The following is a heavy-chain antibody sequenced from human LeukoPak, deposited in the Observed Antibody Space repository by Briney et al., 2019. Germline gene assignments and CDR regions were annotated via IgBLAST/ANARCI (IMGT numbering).Heavy chain of an antibody. CDR2: IIPILGIA. D-gene: IGHD5-12*01. Sequence: SVKVSCKASGGTFSSYAISWVRQAPGQGLEWMGRIIPILGIANYAQKFQGRVTITADKSTSTAYMELSSLRSEDTAVYYCAITSHGWLRSFYFYYWGQGTLVTVSS. CDR1: GGTFSSYA. V-gene: IGHV1-69*04. CDR3: AITSHGWLRSFYFYY. J-gene: IGHJ4*02.